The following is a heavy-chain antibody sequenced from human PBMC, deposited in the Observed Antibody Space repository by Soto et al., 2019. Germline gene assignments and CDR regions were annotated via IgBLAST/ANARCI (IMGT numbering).Heavy chain of an antibody. CDR2: ISSSGSSV. CDR1: RFTFSTYE. J-gene: IGHJ4*02. CDR3: VRYCSSTLCNGVATRTFDY. V-gene: IGHV3-48*03. Sequence: GGSLRLSCAASRFTFSTYEMHWVRQAPGKGLEWVSCISSSGSSVYYADSVTGRFTISRDNSRNYLYLQINSLRHEDTALYYCVRYCSSTLCNGVATRTFDYWGQGALVT. D-gene: IGHD5-12*01.